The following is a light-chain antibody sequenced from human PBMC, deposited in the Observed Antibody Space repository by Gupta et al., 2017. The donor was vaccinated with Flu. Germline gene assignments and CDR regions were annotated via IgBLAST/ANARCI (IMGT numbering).Light chain of an antibody. CDR3: QSYEYPVV. J-gene: IGLJ2*01. Sequence: FLLTQPHSMSGSPGNTVTISCTRSSGSIVTNYVQWFQQRPGGSPTTGIYADDQRPCGVPDRFSGSSDSYSNSASLTISGLKTEAEADYYCQSYEYPVVFGGGTKLTVL. CDR2: ADD. V-gene: IGLV6-57*01. CDR1: SGSIVTNY.